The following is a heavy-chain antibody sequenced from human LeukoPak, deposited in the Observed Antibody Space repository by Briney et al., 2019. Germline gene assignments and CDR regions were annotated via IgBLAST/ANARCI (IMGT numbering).Heavy chain of an antibody. CDR1: GGSISSYY. Sequence: SETLSLTCTVSGGSISSYYWSWIRQPPGKGLEWIGYISYSGSTKYNPSLKGRASISVDTSKNQFSLKLSSVTAADTAVYYCARETWIGYYFDYWGQGTLVTVSS. V-gene: IGHV4-59*01. J-gene: IGHJ4*02. D-gene: IGHD5-12*01. CDR2: ISYSGST. CDR3: ARETWIGYYFDY.